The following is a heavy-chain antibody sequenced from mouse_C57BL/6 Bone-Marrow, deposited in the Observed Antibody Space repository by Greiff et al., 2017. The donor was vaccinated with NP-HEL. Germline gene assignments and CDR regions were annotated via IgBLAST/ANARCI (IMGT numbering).Heavy chain of an antibody. CDR2: IDPEDGDT. D-gene: IGHD2-4*01. V-gene: IGHV14-1*01. Sequence: VQLQQSGAELVRPGASVKLSCTASGFNIKDYYMHWVKQRPEQGLEWIGRIDPEDGDTEYAPKFQGKATMTADTSSNTAYLQLSSLTSEDTAVYYCTTDYYDYLGFAYWGQGTLVTVSA. J-gene: IGHJ3*01. CDR3: TTDYYDYLGFAY. CDR1: GFNIKDYY.